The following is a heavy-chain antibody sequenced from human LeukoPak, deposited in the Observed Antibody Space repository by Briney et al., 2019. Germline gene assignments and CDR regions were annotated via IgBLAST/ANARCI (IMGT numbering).Heavy chain of an antibody. CDR2: ISYTGTT. D-gene: IGHD3-16*01. Sequence: SETLSLTCTVSSGSISSGDYYWSWIRQPPGKGLEWIGYISYTGTTYYNPSLKSRVTISEDTSKNLFSLELNSVTAADTAVYYCARLGAAPFDYWGQGTLVTVSS. V-gene: IGHV4-30-4*08. J-gene: IGHJ4*02. CDR3: ARLGAAPFDY. CDR1: SGSISSGDYY.